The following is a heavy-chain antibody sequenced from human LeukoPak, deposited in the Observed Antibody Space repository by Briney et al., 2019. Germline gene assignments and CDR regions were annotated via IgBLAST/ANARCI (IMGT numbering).Heavy chain of an antibody. CDR1: GDSVSSNSAA. J-gene: IGHJ5*02. CDR2: TYYRSKWYN. D-gene: IGHD4-17*01. Sequence: SQTLSLTCAISGDSVSSNSAAWNWIRQSPSRGLEWLGRTYYRSKWYNDYAVSVKSRITINPDTSKNQFSLKLSSVTAADTAVYYYARDLKDTGWFDPWGQGTLVTVSS. CDR3: ARDLKDTGWFDP. V-gene: IGHV6-1*01.